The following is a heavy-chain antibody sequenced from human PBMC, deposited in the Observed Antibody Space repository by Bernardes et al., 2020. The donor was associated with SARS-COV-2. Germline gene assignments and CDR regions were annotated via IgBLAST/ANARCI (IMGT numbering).Heavy chain of an antibody. D-gene: IGHD2-8*01. Sequence: GGSLRLSCAASGFTFSSYSLNWVRQAPGKGLEWVSSISSSSSYIYYADSVKGRFTISRDNAKNSLYLQMNTLRAEDTAVYYCARSDQMMYGEYYYHYNGMDVWGQGTTVTVSS. CDR2: ISSSSSYI. V-gene: IGHV3-21*01. J-gene: IGHJ6*02. CDR1: GFTFSSYS. CDR3: ARSDQMMYGEYYYHYNGMDV.